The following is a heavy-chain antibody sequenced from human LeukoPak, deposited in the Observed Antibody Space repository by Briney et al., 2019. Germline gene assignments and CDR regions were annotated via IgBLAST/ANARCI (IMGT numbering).Heavy chain of an antibody. D-gene: IGHD6-19*01. CDR2: IYYSGST. V-gene: IGHV4-39*01. J-gene: IGHJ4*02. Sequence: SETLSLTCTVSGGSISGSSYYWGWIRQPPGKGLEWIGSIYYSGSTYYNPSLKSRVTISVDTSKNQFSLKLSSVTAADTAVYYCARASRYSSGWYLNCWGQGTLVTVSS. CDR1: GGSISGSSYY. CDR3: ARASRYSSGWYLNC.